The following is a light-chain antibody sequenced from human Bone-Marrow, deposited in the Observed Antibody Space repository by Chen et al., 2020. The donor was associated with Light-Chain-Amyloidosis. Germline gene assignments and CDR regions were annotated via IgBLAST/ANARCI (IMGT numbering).Light chain of an antibody. V-gene: IGLV2-23*01. Sequence: QSVLTQPASVSGSPGQSITISCTGSSSDVGTYNLVSWSQHHPGKAPKLIIYEAKKRPSGVSNRFSGSRSGYTASLTISGLQAEDEADYYCCSYAGRGKMFGGGTKLTVL. CDR1: SSDVGTYNL. CDR2: EAK. J-gene: IGLJ3*02. CDR3: CSYAGRGKM.